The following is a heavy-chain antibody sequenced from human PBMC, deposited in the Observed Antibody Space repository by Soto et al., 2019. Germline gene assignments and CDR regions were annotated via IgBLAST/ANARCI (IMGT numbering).Heavy chain of an antibody. CDR2: IIPIFGTA. J-gene: IGHJ5*02. Sequence: SSVKVSCKASGGTFSSYAISWVRQAPGQGLEWMGGIIPIFGTANYAQKFQGRVTLTRDTSASTVYMEVSSLTSEDTAMYYCARSSGGNFGIIIEGTNWFAPWVQGTMVTVSA. V-gene: IGHV1-69*05. D-gene: IGHD1-26*01. CDR1: GGTFSSYA. CDR3: ARSSGGNFGIIIEGTNWFAP.